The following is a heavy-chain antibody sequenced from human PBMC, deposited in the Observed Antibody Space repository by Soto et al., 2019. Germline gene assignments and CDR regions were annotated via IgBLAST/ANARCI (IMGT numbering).Heavy chain of an antibody. CDR1: GYTFTSYG. CDR3: ARDNVWFGELSEGVFDY. Sequence: QVQLVQSGAEVKKPGASVKVSCKASGYTFTSYGISWVRQAPGQGLEWMGWISAYNGNTNYAQKLQGRVTMTTDTSTRTAYMELRSLRSDDTAVYYCARDNVWFGELSEGVFDYWGQGTLVTVSS. J-gene: IGHJ4*02. CDR2: ISAYNGNT. V-gene: IGHV1-18*01. D-gene: IGHD3-10*01.